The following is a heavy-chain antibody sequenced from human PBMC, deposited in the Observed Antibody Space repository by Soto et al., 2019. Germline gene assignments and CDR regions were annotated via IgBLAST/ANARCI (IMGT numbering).Heavy chain of an antibody. CDR2: INHSGST. V-gene: IGHV4-34*01. D-gene: IGHD2-8*02. CDR1: GGVLRGDR. Sequence: ASETRCPRHGGSGGVLRGDRWTVSRQPPGTGLEWIGEINHSGSTNYNPSLKSRVTISVDTSKNQFSLKLTSVTAADTAVYYCARGKITGLFDYWGQGTLVTVSS. CDR3: ARGKITGLFDY. J-gene: IGHJ4*02.